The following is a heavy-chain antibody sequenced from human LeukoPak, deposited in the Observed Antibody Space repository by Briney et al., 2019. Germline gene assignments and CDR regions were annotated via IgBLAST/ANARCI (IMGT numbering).Heavy chain of an antibody. CDR3: ARKVRDWYFDL. V-gene: IGHV1-69*04. CDR1: GGTFSSYA. J-gene: IGHJ2*01. Sequence: SVKVSCKASGGTFSSYAISWVRQAPGQGLEWMGRIIPILGIANYAQKFQGRVTITADKSTSTAYMELSSLRSKDTAVYYCARKVRDWYFDLWGRGTLVTVSS. CDR2: IIPILGIA.